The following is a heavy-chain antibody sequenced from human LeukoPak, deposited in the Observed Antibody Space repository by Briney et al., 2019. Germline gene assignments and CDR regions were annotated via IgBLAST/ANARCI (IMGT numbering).Heavy chain of an antibody. CDR1: GGSISSSSYS. V-gene: IGHV4-39*07. CDR3: ARIAAAGDYYFDY. D-gene: IGHD6-13*01. CDR2: IYYSGST. J-gene: IGHJ4*02. Sequence: SETLSLTCTVSGGSISSSSYSWGWIRQPPGKGLEWIGSIYYSGSTYYNPSLKSRVTISVDMSKNQFSLKLSSVTAADTAVYYCARIAAAGDYYFDYWGQGTLVTVSS.